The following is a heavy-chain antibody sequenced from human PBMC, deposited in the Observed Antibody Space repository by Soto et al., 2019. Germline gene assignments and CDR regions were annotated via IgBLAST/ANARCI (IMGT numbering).Heavy chain of an antibody. J-gene: IGHJ4*02. Sequence: QVQLVQSGAEVKKPGASVKVSCKASGYTFSSYYMNWVRQAPGQGLEWLGIIKPSGGYTTYAQRFLGRVTMTSDTSTSTVDMELGSLTSEDTAVYYWARGVGIVVVTAPYDQCGQGTLVTVSS. D-gene: IGHD2-21*02. CDR2: IKPSGGYT. CDR3: ARGVGIVVVTAPYDQ. CDR1: GYTFSSYY. V-gene: IGHV1-46*03.